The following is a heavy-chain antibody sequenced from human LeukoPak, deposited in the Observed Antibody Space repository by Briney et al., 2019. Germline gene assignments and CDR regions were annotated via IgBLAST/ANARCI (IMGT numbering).Heavy chain of an antibody. CDR1: GFTFDDYA. CDR2: ISWNSGSI. CDR3: AKVGSSGWLRENYFDY. V-gene: IGHV3-9*01. Sequence: PGGSLRLSCAASGFTFDDYAMHWVRQAPGKGLEWVSGISWNSGSIGYADSVKGRFTISRDNAKNSLYLQMNSLRAEDTALYYCAKVGSSGWLRENYFDYWGQGTLVTVSS. D-gene: IGHD6-19*01. J-gene: IGHJ4*02.